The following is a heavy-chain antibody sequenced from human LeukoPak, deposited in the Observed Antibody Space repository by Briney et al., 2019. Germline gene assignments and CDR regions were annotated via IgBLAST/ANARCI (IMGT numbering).Heavy chain of an antibody. J-gene: IGHJ4*02. CDR1: GYSFTNYW. V-gene: IGHV5-51*01. CDR2: IYPADSDT. CDR3: ANRHSSSWSY. D-gene: IGHD6-13*01. Sequence: GESLKISCKGSGYSFTNYWIGWVRQMPGKGLEWMGIIYPADSDTRYSPSFQDQVTISADKSISTACLQWSSLKASDTAMYYCANRHSSSWSYWGQGTLVTVSS.